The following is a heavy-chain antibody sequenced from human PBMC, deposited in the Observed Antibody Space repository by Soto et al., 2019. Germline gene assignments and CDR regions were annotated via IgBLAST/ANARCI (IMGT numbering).Heavy chain of an antibody. Sequence: GESQKISCKGSGYSFTSYWIGWVRQMPGKGLEWMGIIYPGDSDTRYSPSFQGQVTISADKSISTAYLQWSSLKASDTAMYYCARLLTATNLRTGYLSPYGMDGRCQGRTVTVAS. CDR2: IYPGDSDT. J-gene: IGHJ6*02. CDR1: GYSFTSYW. D-gene: IGHD3-9*01. V-gene: IGHV5-51*01. CDR3: ARLLTATNLRTGYLSPYGMDG.